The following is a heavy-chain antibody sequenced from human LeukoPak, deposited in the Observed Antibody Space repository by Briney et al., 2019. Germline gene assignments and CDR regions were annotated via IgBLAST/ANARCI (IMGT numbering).Heavy chain of an antibody. J-gene: IGHJ5*02. CDR3: ARGVLRYFDWLLLDWFDP. CDR2: INHSGST. V-gene: IGHV4-34*01. CDR1: GGSFSGYY. D-gene: IGHD3-9*01. Sequence: TETLSLTCAVYGGSFSGYYWSWIRQPPGKGLEWIGEINHSGSTNYNPSLKSRVTISVDTSKNQFSLKLSSVTAADTAVYYCARGVLRYFDWLLLDWFDPWGQGTLVTVSS.